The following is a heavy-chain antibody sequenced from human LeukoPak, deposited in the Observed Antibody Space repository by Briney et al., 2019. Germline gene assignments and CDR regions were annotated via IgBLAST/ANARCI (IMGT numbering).Heavy chain of an antibody. CDR1: GGTFSSYA. Sequence: VASVKVSCKASGGTFSSYAISWVRQAPGQGLERMGGIIPIFGTANYAQKFQGRVTITADESTSTAYMELSSLRSEDTAVYYCARTGFDGSGSYYMDYYYGMDVWGKGTTVTVSS. J-gene: IGHJ6*04. CDR3: ARTGFDGSGSYYMDYYYGMDV. D-gene: IGHD3-10*01. CDR2: IIPIFGTA. V-gene: IGHV1-69*01.